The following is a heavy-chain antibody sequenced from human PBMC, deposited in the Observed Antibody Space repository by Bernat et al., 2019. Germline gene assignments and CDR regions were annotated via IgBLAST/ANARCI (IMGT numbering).Heavy chain of an antibody. CDR1: GFTFSSYG. CDR2: IWYDGSNK. J-gene: IGHJ4*02. Sequence: QVQLVESGGGVVQSGRSLRLSCAASGFTFSSYGMHWVRQAPGKGLEWVAVIWYDGSNKYYADSVKGRFTISRDNSKNTLYLQMNSMRAEDTAVYYCARDHAAIAAGPRGLWGQGTLVTVSS. CDR3: ARDHAAIAAGPRGL. V-gene: IGHV3-33*01. D-gene: IGHD6-13*01.